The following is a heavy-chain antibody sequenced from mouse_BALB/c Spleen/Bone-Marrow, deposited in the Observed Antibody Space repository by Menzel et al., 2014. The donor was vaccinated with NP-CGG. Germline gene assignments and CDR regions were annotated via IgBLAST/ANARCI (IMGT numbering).Heavy chain of an antibody. Sequence: QVQLQQSGPGLVAPSQSLSITCTVSGFSLTGYGVSWVRQPPGKGLEWLGMIWGDGSTDYNSALRSRLSITKDNSKSQVFLKVNSRQTEDTATYYCARDTXXITRALDYWGQGTSVTVSS. CDR1: GFSLTGYG. V-gene: IGHV2-6-7*01. J-gene: IGHJ4*01. D-gene: IGHD2-4*01. CDR3: ARDTXXITRALDY. CDR2: IWGDGST.